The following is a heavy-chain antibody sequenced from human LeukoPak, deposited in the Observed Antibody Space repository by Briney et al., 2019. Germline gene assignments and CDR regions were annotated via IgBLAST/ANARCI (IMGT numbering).Heavy chain of an antibody. CDR2: IYYSGTT. CDR3: AAHQTGGNLGYYYMDV. CDR1: GGSITSSNYY. V-gene: IGHV4-39*01. D-gene: IGHD2-8*02. J-gene: IGHJ6*03. Sequence: SETLSLTCTVSGGSITSSNYYWGWTRQPPGTGLEWIGSIYYSGTTYYNPSLKSRVTISLDTSKNQSLLKLSSAAAADTAVFYCAAHQTGGNLGYYYMDVWGKGTTVTVSS.